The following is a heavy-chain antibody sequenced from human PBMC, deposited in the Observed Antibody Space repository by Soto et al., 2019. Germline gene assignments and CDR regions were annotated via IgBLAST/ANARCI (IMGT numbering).Heavy chain of an antibody. Sequence: SETLSLTCTVSGGSVSSGSYYWSWIRQPPGKGLEWIGYIYYSGSTNYNPSLKSRVTISVDTSKNQFSLKLSSVTAADTAVYYCARDLADIVVVPAALGAFDIWGQGTMVTVS. CDR1: GGSVSSGSYY. V-gene: IGHV4-61*01. J-gene: IGHJ3*02. CDR2: IYYSGST. CDR3: ARDLADIVVVPAALGAFDI. D-gene: IGHD2-2*01.